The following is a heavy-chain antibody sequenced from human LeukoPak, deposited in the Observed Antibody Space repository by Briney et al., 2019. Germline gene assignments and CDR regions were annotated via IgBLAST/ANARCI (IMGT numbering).Heavy chain of an antibody. J-gene: IGHJ1*01. D-gene: IGHD1-26*01. Sequence: ASVKVSCKASGGTFSSYAISWVRQAPGQGLEWMGRIIPILGIANYAQKFQGRVTITADKSTSTAYMELSSLRAEDTAVYYCVRLGGATGQYFHHWGQGTRVTVSS. CDR3: VRLGGATGQYFHH. CDR2: IIPILGIA. CDR1: GGTFSSYA. V-gene: IGHV1-69*04.